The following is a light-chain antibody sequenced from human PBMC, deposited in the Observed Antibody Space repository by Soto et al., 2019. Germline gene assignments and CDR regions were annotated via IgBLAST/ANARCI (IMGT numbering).Light chain of an antibody. CDR1: GSNIGAPYD. CDR2: GDN. Sequence: QSVLTQSPSVSGAPGQRVTISCTGSGSNIGAPYDVHWYQHLPGTAPKLLIFGDNNRPSGVPDRFSGSKSGTSASLAITRLQAEDEADYYCQSYDISLHNYVFGTGTKLTVL. CDR3: QSYDISLHNYV. V-gene: IGLV1-40*01. J-gene: IGLJ1*01.